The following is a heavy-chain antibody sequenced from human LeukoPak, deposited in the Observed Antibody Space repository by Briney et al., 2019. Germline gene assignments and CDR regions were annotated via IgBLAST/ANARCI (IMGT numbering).Heavy chain of an antibody. D-gene: IGHD3-16*01. CDR1: GASVNDYF. CDR2: VYSGGAA. CDR3: AREIVLMMSDAASPYFMDV. J-gene: IGHJ6*03. Sequence: SETLSLTCSVSGASVNDYFWSWIRQAPGRGLGWLGQVYSGGAAEYSPSLKGRVTISLDASTNKVSLSLRSATPADAAVYFCAREIVLMMSDAASPYFMDVWGRGTTVTVAS. V-gene: IGHV4-59*02.